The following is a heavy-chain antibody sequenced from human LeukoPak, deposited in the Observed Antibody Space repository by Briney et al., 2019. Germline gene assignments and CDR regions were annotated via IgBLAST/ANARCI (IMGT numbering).Heavy chain of an antibody. CDR2: INPAGTYV. CDR1: GFTFSNYW. Sequence: GGSLRLSCAAPGFTFSNYWIHWVRQAPGKGLVWVSRINPAGTYVNYADSVKGRFTISRDNAKNTVYLQMNSLRAEDTALFYCVRDWDHFDFDSWGQGTLVTVSS. V-gene: IGHV3-74*01. J-gene: IGHJ5*01. CDR3: VRDWDHFDFDS. D-gene: IGHD1-26*01.